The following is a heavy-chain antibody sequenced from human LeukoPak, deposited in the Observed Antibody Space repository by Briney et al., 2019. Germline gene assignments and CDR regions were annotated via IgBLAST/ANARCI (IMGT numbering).Heavy chain of an antibody. CDR2: ISWNSGSI. V-gene: IGHV3-9*01. CDR1: GFTFSSYT. J-gene: IGHJ4*02. D-gene: IGHD5-12*01. Sequence: GGSLRLSCAAPGFTFSSYTMHWVRQAPGKGLEWVSGISWNSGSIIYADSVKGRFTISRDNAKNSLFLQMNTLRAEDTAMYYCAKDKYVMSGYDSNFDYWGQGTLVTVSS. CDR3: AKDKYVMSGYDSNFDY.